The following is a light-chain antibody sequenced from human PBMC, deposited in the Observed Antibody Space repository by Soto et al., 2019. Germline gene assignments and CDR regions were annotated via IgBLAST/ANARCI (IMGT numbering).Light chain of an antibody. Sequence: QSALTQPASVSGSPGQSITISCTGTSSDVVGYNYVSWYQQHPGKAPKLMIYEVSNRPSGVSNRFSGSKSGNTASLTISGLQAEDEADYYCSSYTSSSTLFGTGTKLTVL. CDR2: EVS. V-gene: IGLV2-14*01. CDR1: SSDVVGYNY. J-gene: IGLJ1*01. CDR3: SSYTSSSTL.